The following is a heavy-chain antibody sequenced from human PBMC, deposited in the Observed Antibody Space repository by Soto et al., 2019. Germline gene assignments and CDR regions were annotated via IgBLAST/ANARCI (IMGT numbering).Heavy chain of an antibody. CDR1: GFTFSNSD. CDR3: ASEALCGADCYFFEY. J-gene: IGHJ4*02. D-gene: IGHD2-21*02. V-gene: IGHV3-48*03. CDR2: INYSGSNI. Sequence: VGSLRLSCAASGFTFSNSDMFWVRQAPGKGLEWVSKINYSGSNIYYSKSVKGRFTISRDNAKNSLSLQMNSLTDEDTAIYYCASEALCGADCYFFEYWGPGTLVTVSS.